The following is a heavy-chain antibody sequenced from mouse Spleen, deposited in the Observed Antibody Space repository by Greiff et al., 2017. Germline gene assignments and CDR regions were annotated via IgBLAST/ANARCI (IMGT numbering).Heavy chain of an antibody. J-gene: IGHJ3*01. Sequence: VQLQQSGAELVRPGASVTLSCKASGYTFTDYEMHWVKQTPVHGLEWIGAIDPETGGTAYNQKFKGKAILTADKSSSTAYMELRSLTSEDSAVYYCTRSGDGYILTFAYWGQGTLVTVSA. V-gene: IGHV1-15*01. CDR1: GYTFTDYE. CDR3: TRSGDGYILTFAY. CDR2: IDPETGGT. D-gene: IGHD2-3*01.